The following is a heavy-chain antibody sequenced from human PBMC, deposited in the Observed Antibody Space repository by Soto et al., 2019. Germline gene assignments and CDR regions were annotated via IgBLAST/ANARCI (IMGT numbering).Heavy chain of an antibody. CDR3: AREAYCSVGSCYRLWSLYI. D-gene: IGHD2-15*01. CDR1: GGTFSSYA. Sequence: SAVKVSCKASGGTFSSYAISWVRQAPGQGLEWMGGIIPIFGTANYAQKFQGRVTITADESTSTAYMELSSLRSEDTAVYYCAREAYCSVGSCYRLWSLYIWGR. V-gene: IGHV1-69*13. J-gene: IGHJ2*01. CDR2: IIPIFGTA.